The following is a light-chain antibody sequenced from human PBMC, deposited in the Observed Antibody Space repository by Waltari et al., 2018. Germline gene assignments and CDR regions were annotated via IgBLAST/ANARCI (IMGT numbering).Light chain of an antibody. CDR1: QSVDSN. CDR3: LQYNDWPPLT. V-gene: IGKV3-15*01. Sequence: EVVMTQSPATLSVSPGDTATLSCRASQSVDSNLAWYQQKPGQAPKFLIFSASTRATGIPARFSGVGFGTEFTLTINSLQSEDFAVYYCLQYNDWPPLTFGGGTKVEMK. J-gene: IGKJ4*01. CDR2: SAS.